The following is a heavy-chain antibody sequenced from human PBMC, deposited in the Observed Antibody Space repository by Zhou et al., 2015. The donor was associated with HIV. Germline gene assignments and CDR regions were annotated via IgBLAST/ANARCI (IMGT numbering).Heavy chain of an antibody. CDR3: ARGLFGASVGHDY. CDR1: AFTFNNYW. V-gene: IGHV3-74*02. J-gene: IGHJ4*02. Sequence: EVQLVESGGDLVQPGGSLRLSCAASAFTFNNYWMHWMRQVPGKALVWVSRINEDGSRTNYADSAKGRFTISRDNAKNTVYLQMNSLRGEDTALYYCARGLFGASVGHDYWGQGTLVTVSS. CDR2: INEDGSRT. D-gene: IGHD3-16*01.